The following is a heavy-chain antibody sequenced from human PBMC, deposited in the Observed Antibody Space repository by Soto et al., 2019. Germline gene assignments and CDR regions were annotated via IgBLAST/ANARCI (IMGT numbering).Heavy chain of an antibody. CDR1: GFIFRNYA. D-gene: IGHD1-26*01. V-gene: IGHV3-23*01. Sequence: PGGYLILSCAASGFIFRNYAMSWVRQAPGKGLEWVAAISGGGGNTYYADSMRGRFTISRDNSKNTLHLQMNSLGAEDAGVYYCAQEYYIVGGTILLDFWGRGSLVTGSS. J-gene: IGHJ4*01. CDR3: AQEYYIVGGTILLDF. CDR2: ISGGGGNT.